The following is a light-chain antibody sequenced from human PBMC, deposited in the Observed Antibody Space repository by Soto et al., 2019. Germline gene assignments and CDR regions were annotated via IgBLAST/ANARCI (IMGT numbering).Light chain of an antibody. CDR3: QSYDSSLSGSYV. Sequence: QSVLTQPPSVSGAPGQRVTISCTGSSSNIGAGYDVHWYQQLPGTAPKPLIYGNSNRPSGVPDRFSGSKSGTSASLAITGLQAEDEADYYSQSYDSSLSGSYVFGTGTKGT. CDR1: SSNIGAGYD. CDR2: GNS. V-gene: IGLV1-40*01. J-gene: IGLJ1*01.